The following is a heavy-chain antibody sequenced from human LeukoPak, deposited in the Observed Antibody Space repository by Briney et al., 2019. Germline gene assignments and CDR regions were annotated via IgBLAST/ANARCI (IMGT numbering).Heavy chain of an antibody. CDR3: ARNSYAFDM. V-gene: IGHV3-30*03. CDR2: TSYDGSNK. CDR1: GFTFSSYG. Sequence: GGSLRLSCAASGFTFSSYGMHWVRQAPGKGLEWVAVTSYDGSNKFYADSVKGRFTISRDNAKNSLYLQMNGLRAEDTAVYYCARNSYAFDMWGQGTMVTVSS. J-gene: IGHJ3*02.